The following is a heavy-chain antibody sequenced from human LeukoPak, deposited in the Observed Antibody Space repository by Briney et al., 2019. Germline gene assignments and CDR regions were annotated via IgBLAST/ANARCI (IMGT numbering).Heavy chain of an antibody. CDR1: GGSISSSSYY. CDR2: IYYSGST. V-gene: IGHV4-39*01. CDR3: ARSPDPSDYGDYLYAFDI. D-gene: IGHD4-17*01. Sequence: SETLSLTCTVSGGSISSSSYYWGWIRQPPGKGLEWIGGIYYSGSTYYNPSLKSRVTISVDTSKNQFSLKLSSVTAADTAVYYCARSPDPSDYGDYLYAFDIWGQGTMVTVSS. J-gene: IGHJ3*02.